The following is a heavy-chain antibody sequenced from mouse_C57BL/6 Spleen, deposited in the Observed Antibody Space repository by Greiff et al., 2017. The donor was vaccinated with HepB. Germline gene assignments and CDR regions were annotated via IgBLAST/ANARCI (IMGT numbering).Heavy chain of an antibody. Sequence: QVHVKQSGAELARPGASVKLSCKASGYTFTSYGISWVKQRPGQGLEWIGEIYPRSGNTYYNEKFKGKATLTADKSSSTAYMELRSLTSEDSAVYFCARPPIYYDYDEGFAYWGQGTLVTVSA. V-gene: IGHV1-81*01. D-gene: IGHD2-4*01. CDR3: ARPPIYYDYDEGFAY. J-gene: IGHJ3*01. CDR1: GYTFTSYG. CDR2: IYPRSGNT.